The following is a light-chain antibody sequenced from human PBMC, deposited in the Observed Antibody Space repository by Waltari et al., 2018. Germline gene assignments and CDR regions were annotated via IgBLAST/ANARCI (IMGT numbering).Light chain of an antibody. V-gene: IGLV2-8*01. CDR2: EVI. CDR3: CSYAGTNNFYV. J-gene: IGLJ1*01. Sequence: QSALTQPPSASGSPGESVTISCTGTSSDIGDYDYVSWYQQHPGKAPKLMIYEVIKRPSGVPDRFSGSKAGNTASLTVSGLRAEDEADYYCCSYAGTNNFYVFGTGTKVTVL. CDR1: SSDIGDYDY.